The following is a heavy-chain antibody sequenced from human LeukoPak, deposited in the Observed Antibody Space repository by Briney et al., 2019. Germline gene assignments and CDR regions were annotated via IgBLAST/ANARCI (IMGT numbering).Heavy chain of an antibody. Sequence: GGSLRLSCAASGFTFSSFAMSWVRQAPGKGLEWVSVSVISGSGGDSGGSTYYADSVKGRFTISRDDYNNTLYLQMNNLKVEDTAVYYCAKHRSGIAASGSNYWGQGTLVSVSS. CDR3: AKHRSGIAASGSNY. J-gene: IGHJ4*02. V-gene: IGHV3-23*01. CDR2: ISGSGGDSGGST. D-gene: IGHD6-13*01. CDR1: GFTFSSFA.